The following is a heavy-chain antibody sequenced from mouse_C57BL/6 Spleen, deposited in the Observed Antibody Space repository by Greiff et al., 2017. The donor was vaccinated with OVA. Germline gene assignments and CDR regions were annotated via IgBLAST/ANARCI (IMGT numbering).Heavy chain of an antibody. D-gene: IGHD1-1*01. CDR1: GYSITSGYY. Sequence: VQLKQSGPGLVKPSQSLSLTCSVTGYSITSGYYWNWIRQFPGNKLEWMGYISYDGSNNYNPSLKNRISITRDTSKNQFFLKLNSVTTEDTATYYCARGYYGSRDGFAYWGQGTLVTVSA. V-gene: IGHV3-6*01. J-gene: IGHJ3*01. CDR2: ISYDGSN. CDR3: ARGYYGSRDGFAY.